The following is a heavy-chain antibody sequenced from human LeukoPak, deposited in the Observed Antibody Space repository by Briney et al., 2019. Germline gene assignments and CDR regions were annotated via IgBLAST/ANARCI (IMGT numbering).Heavy chain of an antibody. Sequence: SETLSLTCAVYGGSFSGYYWSWLRHPPGKGLEWIGEINHSGNTNYKSSLESRVTISRDTSKNQFSLKLSSVTAADTAVYYCARLGLEKAFDYWGQGTLVTVSS. V-gene: IGHV4-34*01. CDR1: GGSFSGYY. J-gene: IGHJ4*02. CDR3: ARLGLEKAFDY. D-gene: IGHD3-3*01. CDR2: INHSGNT.